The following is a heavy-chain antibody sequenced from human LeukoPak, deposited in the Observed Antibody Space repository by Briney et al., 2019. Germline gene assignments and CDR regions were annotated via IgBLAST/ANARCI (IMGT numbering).Heavy chain of an antibody. V-gene: IGHV4-34*01. Sequence: SETLSLTCAVSGGSFSGYYWSWIRQPPGKGLEWIGEINHSGSTNYNPSLKSRVTISVDTSKNQFSLKLSSVPGADTAVYYCARGHDSSGWYFDYWGQGTLVTVSS. D-gene: IGHD6-19*01. J-gene: IGHJ4*02. CDR3: ARGHDSSGWYFDY. CDR1: GGSFSGYY. CDR2: INHSGST.